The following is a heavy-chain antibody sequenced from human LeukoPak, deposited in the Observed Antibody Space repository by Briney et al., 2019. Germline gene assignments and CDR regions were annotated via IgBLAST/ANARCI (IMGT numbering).Heavy chain of an antibody. CDR3: ARHGQSTVLSHLDS. D-gene: IGHD5/OR15-5a*01. CDR1: GDSISPYY. V-gene: IGHV4-59*08. J-gene: IGHJ4*02. CDR2: ISYSGTT. Sequence: SETLSLTCTVSGDSISPYYWSWIRQPPGKGLEWIGYISYSGTTNYNPSLKSRVTLSVHTPQNHFSLSLTSATAADTAVYYCARHGQSTVLSHLDSWGQGTLVTVSS.